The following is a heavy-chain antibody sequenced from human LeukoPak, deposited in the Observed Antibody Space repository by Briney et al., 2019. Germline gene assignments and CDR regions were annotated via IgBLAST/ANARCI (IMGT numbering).Heavy chain of an antibody. V-gene: IGHV3-48*03. Sequence: PGGSLRLSCAASGFTFSSYEMNWVRQAPGKGLEWVSYISSSGSTIYYADSVKGRFTISRDNAKNSLYLQMNSLRAEDTAVYYCARGHYDILTAYYAIDYWGQGTLVTVSS. CDR1: GFTFSSYE. CDR3: ARGHYDILTAYYAIDY. CDR2: ISSSGSTI. D-gene: IGHD3-9*01. J-gene: IGHJ4*02.